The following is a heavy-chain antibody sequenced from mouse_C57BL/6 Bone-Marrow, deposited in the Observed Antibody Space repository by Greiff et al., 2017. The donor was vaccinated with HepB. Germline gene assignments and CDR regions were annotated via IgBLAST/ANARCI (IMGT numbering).Heavy chain of an antibody. V-gene: IGHV5-2*01. D-gene: IGHD2-4*01. CDR2: INSDGGST. Sequence: EVHLVESGGGLVQPGESLKLSCESNEYEFPSHDMSWVRKTPEKRLELVAAINSDGGSTYYPDTMERRFIISRDNTKKTLYLQMSSLRSEDTALYYCASLYYDYDAWYFDVWGTGTTVTVSS. J-gene: IGHJ1*03. CDR1: EYEFPSHD. CDR3: ASLYYDYDAWYFDV.